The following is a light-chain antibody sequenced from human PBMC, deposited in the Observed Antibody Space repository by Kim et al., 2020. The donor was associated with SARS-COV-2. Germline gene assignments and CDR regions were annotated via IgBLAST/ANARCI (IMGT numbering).Light chain of an antibody. J-gene: IGKJ4*01. CDR3: QQLNSYPLT. CDR1: QGIRSY. V-gene: IGKV1-9*01. CDR2: AAS. Sequence: SASVGDRVTITCRASQGIRSYLAWYQQKPGKAPNLLIYAASTLQSGVPSRFSGSGSGTDFTLTISSLQPEDFATYYCQQLNSYPLTFGGGTKVDIK.